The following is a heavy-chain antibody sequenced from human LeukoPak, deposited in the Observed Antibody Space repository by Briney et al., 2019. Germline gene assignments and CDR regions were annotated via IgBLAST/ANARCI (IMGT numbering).Heavy chain of an antibody. CDR2: ISAYNGNT. Sequence: ASVKVSCKASGYTFTSYGISWVRQAPGQGLEWMGWISAYNGNTNYAQKLQGRVTMTTDTSTSTAYMQLRSLRSDDTAVYYCARDLPDYDFWSGYFGGLVGGYYYYMDVWGKGTTVTVS. V-gene: IGHV1-18*01. CDR1: GYTFTSYG. D-gene: IGHD3-3*01. J-gene: IGHJ6*03. CDR3: ARDLPDYDFWSGYFGGLVGGYYYYMDV.